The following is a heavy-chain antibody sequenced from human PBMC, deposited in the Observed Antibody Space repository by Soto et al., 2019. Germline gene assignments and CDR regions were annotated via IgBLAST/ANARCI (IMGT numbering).Heavy chain of an antibody. V-gene: IGHV4-59*11. J-gene: IGHJ2*01. CDR1: GDSISSHY. CDR3: ARLTALLPATITYHYLDL. Sequence: QVQLQESGPSLVKPSETLSLTCTVSGDSISSHYWTWVRQPPGRRLEWIAYIHYSGDTYYNPSLQSRVTISIDMSKNQISLKMSSVTAADTAVYYCARLTALLPATITYHYLDLWGRGTLVTVSS. CDR2: IHYSGDT. D-gene: IGHD2-2*01.